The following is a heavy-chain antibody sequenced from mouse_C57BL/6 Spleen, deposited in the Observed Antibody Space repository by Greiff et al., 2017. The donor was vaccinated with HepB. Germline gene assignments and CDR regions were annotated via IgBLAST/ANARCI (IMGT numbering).Heavy chain of an antibody. CDR2: INPNNGGT. CDR1: GYTFTDYY. CDR3: ASRSYDYAMDY. Sequence: EVQLQQSGPELVKPGASVKISCKASGYTFTDYYMNWVKQSHGKSLEWIGDINPNNGGTSYNQKFKGKATLTVDKSSSTAYMELRSLTSEDSAVYYCASRSYDYAMDYWGQGTSVTVSS. V-gene: IGHV1-26*01. J-gene: IGHJ4*01. D-gene: IGHD1-1*01.